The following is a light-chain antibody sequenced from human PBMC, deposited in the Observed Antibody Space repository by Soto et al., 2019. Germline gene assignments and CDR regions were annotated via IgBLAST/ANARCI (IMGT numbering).Light chain of an antibody. J-gene: IGKJ2*01. CDR3: QQRSNWPRYT. Sequence: EILLTQSPATLSLSPGERATLSCRASKSVSSYLAWYQQKPGQAPRLLIYDASNMATGIPARFSGSGSGTDFTLTISSLEPEDFAVYYCQQRSNWPRYTFGQGTKLEIK. V-gene: IGKV3-11*01. CDR1: KSVSSY. CDR2: DAS.